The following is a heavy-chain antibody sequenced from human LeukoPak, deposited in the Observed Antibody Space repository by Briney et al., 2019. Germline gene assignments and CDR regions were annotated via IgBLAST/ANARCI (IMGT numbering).Heavy chain of an antibody. J-gene: IGHJ5*02. CDR2: IYYSGST. CDR1: GGSISSYY. CDR3: ARGGSYSPWFDP. Sequence: SETLSLTCTVSGGSISSYYWSWIRRPPGKGLEWIGYIYYSGSTNYNPSLKSRVTISVDTSKKQFSLKLSSVTAADTAVYYCARGGSYSPWFDPWGQGTLVTVSS. D-gene: IGHD1-26*01. V-gene: IGHV4-59*01.